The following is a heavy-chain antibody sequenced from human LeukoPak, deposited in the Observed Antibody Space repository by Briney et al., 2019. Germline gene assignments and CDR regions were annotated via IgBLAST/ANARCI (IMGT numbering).Heavy chain of an antibody. CDR2: IYNGRTT. D-gene: IGHD4-23*01. V-gene: IGHV4-39*01. Sequence: PSETLSLTCTVSGGSISSINHHWGWVRQSPGKDLEWIGSIYNGRTTFSNPSLNSRVTISIVTSKNQFSLQLNSVTAADTAVYYCVRHDGRSGGTMGAFDSWGQGPLVTVSS. CDR3: VRHDGRSGGTMGAFDS. J-gene: IGHJ5*01. CDR1: GGSISSINHH.